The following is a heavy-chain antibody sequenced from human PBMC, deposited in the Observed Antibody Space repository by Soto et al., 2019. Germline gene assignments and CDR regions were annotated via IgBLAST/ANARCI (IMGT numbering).Heavy chain of an antibody. CDR3: ARQLRQWLVADWFDP. Sequence: SETLSLTCTVSGGSTSSSSYYWGWIRQPPGKGLEWIGSIYYSGSTYYNPSLKSRVTISVDTSKNQFSLKLSSVTAADTAVYYCARQLRQWLVADWFDPWGQG. CDR2: IYYSGST. J-gene: IGHJ5*02. D-gene: IGHD6-19*01. CDR1: GGSTSSSSYY. V-gene: IGHV4-39*01.